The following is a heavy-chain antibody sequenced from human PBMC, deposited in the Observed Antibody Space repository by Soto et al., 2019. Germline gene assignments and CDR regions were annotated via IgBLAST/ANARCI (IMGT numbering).Heavy chain of an antibody. Sequence: GGSLRLSCTASGFTFGDYAMSWFRQAPGKGVEWGGFIRSKAYGGTTEYAASVKGRFTISRDDSKSIAYLQMNSLKTEDTAVYYCTRDSGNMVRGVIISYYYYYYMDVWSKGTTVTVSS. CDR1: GFTFGDYA. D-gene: IGHD3-10*01. J-gene: IGHJ6*03. CDR3: TRDSGNMVRGVIISYYYYYYMDV. V-gene: IGHV3-49*03. CDR2: IRSKAYGGTT.